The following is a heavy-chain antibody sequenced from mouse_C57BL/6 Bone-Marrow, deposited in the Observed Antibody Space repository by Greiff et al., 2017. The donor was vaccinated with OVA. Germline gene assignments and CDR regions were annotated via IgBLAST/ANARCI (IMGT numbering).Heavy chain of an antibody. CDR3: ARSITTVVATKAY. CDR2: IDPSDSYT. CDR1: GYTFTSYW. J-gene: IGHJ3*01. V-gene: IGHV1-69*01. D-gene: IGHD1-1*01. Sequence: VQLQQSGAELVMPGASVKLSCKASGYTFTSYWMHWVKQRPGQGLEWIGEIDPSDSYTNYNQKFKGKSTLTVDKSSSTAYMQLSSLTSEDSAVYYCARSITTVVATKAYWGQGTLVTVSA.